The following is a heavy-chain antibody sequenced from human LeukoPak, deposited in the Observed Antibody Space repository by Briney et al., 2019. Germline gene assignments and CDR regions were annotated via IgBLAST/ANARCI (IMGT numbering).Heavy chain of an antibody. V-gene: IGHV4-4*07. Sequence: SETLSLTCAVYGGSFSGYYWSWIRQPAGKGLEWIGRIYASGSTTYNPSLKSRVTMAVDTSKTQFSLKLSSVTAADTAVYYCARDSGTTGEVKFDPWGQGTLVTVSA. CDR2: IYASGST. CDR1: GGSFSGYY. D-gene: IGHD3-10*01. CDR3: ARDSGTTGEVKFDP. J-gene: IGHJ5*02.